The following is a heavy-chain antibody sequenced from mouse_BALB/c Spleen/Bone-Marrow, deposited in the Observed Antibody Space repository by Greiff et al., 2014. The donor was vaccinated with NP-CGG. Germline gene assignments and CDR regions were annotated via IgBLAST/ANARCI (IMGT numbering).Heavy chain of an antibody. CDR3: AREGDGAY. CDR1: GFTFSDYY. CDR2: ISDGGSYT. V-gene: IGHV5-4*02. D-gene: IGHD3-3*01. J-gene: IGHJ3*01. Sequence: QLVESGGGLVKPGGSLKLSCAASGFTFSDYYMYWVRQTPEKRLEWVATISDGGSYTYYPDSVKGRFTISRDNAKNNLYLQMSSLKSEDTAMYYCAREGDGAYWGQGTLVTVSA.